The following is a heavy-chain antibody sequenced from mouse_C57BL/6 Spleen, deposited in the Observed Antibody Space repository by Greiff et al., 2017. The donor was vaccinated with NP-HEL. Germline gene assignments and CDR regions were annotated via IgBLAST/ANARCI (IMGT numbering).Heavy chain of an antibody. CDR2: INYDGSST. Sequence: EVKVEESEGGLVQPGSSMKLSCTASGFTFSDYYMAWVRQVPEKGLEWVANINYDGSSTYYLDSLKSRFIISRDNAKNILYLQMSSLKSEDTATYYCARGILSGFDYWGQGTTLTVSS. J-gene: IGHJ2*01. V-gene: IGHV5-16*01. CDR1: GFTFSDYY. CDR3: ARGILSGFDY. D-gene: IGHD1-1*02.